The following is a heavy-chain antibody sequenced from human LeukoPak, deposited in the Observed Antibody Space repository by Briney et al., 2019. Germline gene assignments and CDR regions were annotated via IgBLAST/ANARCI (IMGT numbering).Heavy chain of an antibody. J-gene: IGHJ6*02. Sequence: GESLKISCKGSGYSFTSYWIGWVRQMPGKGLEWMGIIYPGDSDTRYSPSFQGQVTISADKSISTAYLQWSSLKASDTAMYYCARHGYCDFWSGYYADYYYYGMDVWGQGTTVTVSS. D-gene: IGHD3-3*01. CDR1: GYSFTSYW. CDR3: ARHGYCDFWSGYYADYYYYGMDV. CDR2: IYPGDSDT. V-gene: IGHV5-51*01.